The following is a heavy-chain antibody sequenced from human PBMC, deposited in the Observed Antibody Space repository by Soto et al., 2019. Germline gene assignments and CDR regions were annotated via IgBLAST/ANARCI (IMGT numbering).Heavy chain of an antibody. Sequence: EVQLVESGEGLVQPGGSLRLSCEGSGFTFSTYGMHWVRQAPGKGLEFVSSTSGSGRSTSYADSVKGRFIISRDNSKNTPYPQMGSLRIEDTAVYYCARGRGNYENWNFDLWGRGSLVTVSS. CDR3: ARGRGNYENWNFDL. CDR1: GFTFSTYG. J-gene: IGHJ2*01. V-gene: IGHV3-64*02. D-gene: IGHD1-7*01. CDR2: TSGSGRST.